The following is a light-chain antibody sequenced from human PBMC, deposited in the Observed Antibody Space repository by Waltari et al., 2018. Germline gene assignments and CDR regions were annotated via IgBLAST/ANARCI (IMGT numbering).Light chain of an antibody. Sequence: EIVMTQSPATLSVSPGERATPSCRASQSVSSILAWYQQKPGQAPRLLLYGASTRASGISSRFSGSGYGTEFTLTISSLQSEDFAVYYCLQYNNWPPYTFGQGTKLEI. CDR3: LQYNNWPPYT. CDR1: QSVSSI. J-gene: IGKJ2*01. V-gene: IGKV3-15*01. CDR2: GAS.